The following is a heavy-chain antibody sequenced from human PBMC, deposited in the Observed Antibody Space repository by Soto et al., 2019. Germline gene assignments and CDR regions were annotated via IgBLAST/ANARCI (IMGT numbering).Heavy chain of an antibody. CDR3: ARDGHPYYDYVWGSYRSSFDY. V-gene: IGHV1-18*01. CDR1: CYTFTSYG. CDR2: ISAYNGNT. J-gene: IGHJ4*02. Sequence: ASVNVSCKASCYTFTSYGISWVRQAPLQVLELMGWISAYNGNTNYAQKLQGRVTMTTDTSTSTAYMELRSLRSDDTAVYYCARDGHPYYDYVWGSYRSSFDYWGQGNLVTVSS. D-gene: IGHD3-16*02.